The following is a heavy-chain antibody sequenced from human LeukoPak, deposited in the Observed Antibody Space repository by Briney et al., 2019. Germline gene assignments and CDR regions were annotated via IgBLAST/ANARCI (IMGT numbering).Heavy chain of an antibody. CDR2: ISGYNGET. V-gene: IGHV1-18*01. CDR1: GYVFISYG. D-gene: IGHD1-26*01. CDR3: ARTQTTSGSFSFDY. J-gene: IGHJ4*02. Sequence: ASVKVSCKASGYVFISYGISWVRQAPGQGLGWMGWISGYNGETNYAQKLQGRVTMTTDTSTTTAYMELRSLRSDDTAVYYCARTQTTSGSFSFDYWGQGTLVTVSS.